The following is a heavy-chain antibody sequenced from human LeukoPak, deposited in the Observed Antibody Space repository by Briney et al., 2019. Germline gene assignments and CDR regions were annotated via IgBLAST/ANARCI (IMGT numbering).Heavy chain of an antibody. J-gene: IGHJ1*01. CDR2: FDPEDGET. CDR1: GYTLTELS. Sequence: ASVEVSCKVSGYTLTELSMHWVRQAPGKGLEWMGGFDPEDGETIYAQKFQGRVTMTEDTSTDTAYMELSSLRSEDTAVYYCATTDYGDYEPYFQHWGQGTLVTVSS. CDR3: ATTDYGDYEPYFQH. D-gene: IGHD4-17*01. V-gene: IGHV1-24*01.